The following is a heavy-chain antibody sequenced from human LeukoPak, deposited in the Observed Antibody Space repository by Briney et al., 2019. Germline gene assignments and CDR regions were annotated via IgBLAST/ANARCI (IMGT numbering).Heavy chain of an antibody. CDR1: GGSISSYY. V-gene: IGHV4-59*01. D-gene: IGHD1-26*01. CDR3: ARDVGATPGYFDY. J-gene: IGHJ4*02. Sequence: SGTLSLTCTVSGGSISSYYWNWIRQPPGKGLEWIAYIYYSGNTNYNPSLKSRVTISVDTSKNQFSLKLSSVTAADTAVYYCARDVGATPGYFDYWGQGTLVTVSS. CDR2: IYYSGNT.